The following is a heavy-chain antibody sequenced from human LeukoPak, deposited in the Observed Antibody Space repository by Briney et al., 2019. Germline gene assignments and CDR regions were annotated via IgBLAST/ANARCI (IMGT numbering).Heavy chain of an antibody. J-gene: IGHJ3*02. CDR3: ATVVGGYYPPVDGLDI. D-gene: IGHD6-25*01. CDR2: INRDGSDS. Sequence: GGSLRLFCAASGFTFSSCWMHWVRQAPGKGLLWVSRINRDGSDSSYADSVQGRFTISRDNAKNTLYLQMNSLRAEDTAVYYCATVVGGYYPPVDGLDIWGQGTMVTVSS. V-gene: IGHV3-74*01. CDR1: GFTFSSCW.